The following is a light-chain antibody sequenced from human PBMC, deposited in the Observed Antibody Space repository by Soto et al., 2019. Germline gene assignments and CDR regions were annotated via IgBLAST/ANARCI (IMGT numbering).Light chain of an antibody. CDR1: QSISSW. V-gene: IGKV1-5*01. CDR2: DAS. J-gene: IGKJ1*01. CDR3: QQYNTYSWT. Sequence: DIQMTQSPSTLSASVGDRVTITCRASQSISSWLAWYQQKPGKAPKLLVYDASNLESGVPSRFSGSGSGTEFTLTISSLQPDDFATYYCQQYNTYSWTFGQGTKV.